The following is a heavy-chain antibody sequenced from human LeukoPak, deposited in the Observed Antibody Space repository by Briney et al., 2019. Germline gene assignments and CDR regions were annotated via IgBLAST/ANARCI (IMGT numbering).Heavy chain of an antibody. CDR3: SRSSLPYWYFDL. Sequence: PSETLSLTCTVSGGSISSYYWSWIRQPPGKGLEWIGYIYYSGSTNYNPSLKSRVTISVDTSKNQFSLKLSSVTAADTAVYYCSRSSLPYWYFDLWGRGTLVTVSS. CDR1: GGSISSYY. CDR2: IYYSGST. D-gene: IGHD1-26*01. J-gene: IGHJ2*01. V-gene: IGHV4-59*01.